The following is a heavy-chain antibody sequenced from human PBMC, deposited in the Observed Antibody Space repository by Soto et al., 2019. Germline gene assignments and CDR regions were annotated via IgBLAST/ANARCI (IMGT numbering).Heavy chain of an antibody. V-gene: IGHV3-30*03. D-gene: IGHD3-16*01. CDR3: AIWGKREGESSPPPDL. CDR1: GFTFSGFG. Sequence: HEELVESGGGVVQPGRSLRLSCAASGFTFSGFGMHWVRQAPGKGLEWVAVISYDGTNAIYADSVKGRFSVSRDNSKNIVYLQMNSRGNEDTAMYYCAIWGKREGESSPPPDLWGQGTLVTVSS. CDR2: ISYDGTNA. J-gene: IGHJ5*02.